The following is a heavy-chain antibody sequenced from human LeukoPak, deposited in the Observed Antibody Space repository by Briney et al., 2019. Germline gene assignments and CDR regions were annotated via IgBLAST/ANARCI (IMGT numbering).Heavy chain of an antibody. D-gene: IGHD5-24*01. V-gene: IGHV1-46*01. J-gene: IGHJ4*02. CDR1: GYTFTSYY. Sequence: ASVKVSCKASGYTFTSYYMHWVRQAPGQGLEWMGIINPSGGSTSYAQKFQGRVTMTRDTSTSTVYMELSSLRSVDTAVYYCARVIDRGDGYNSDPYYFDYWGQGTLVTVSS. CDR2: INPSGGST. CDR3: ARVIDRGDGYNSDPYYFDY.